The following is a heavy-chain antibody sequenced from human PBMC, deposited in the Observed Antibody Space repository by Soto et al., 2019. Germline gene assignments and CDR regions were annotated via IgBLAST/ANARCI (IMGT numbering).Heavy chain of an antibody. CDR1: GGSISSGDYY. V-gene: IGHV4-30-4*01. D-gene: IGHD6-13*01. CDR2: IYYSGST. CDR3: ARDSYIAAAGTLSNWFDP. J-gene: IGHJ5*02. Sequence: ASETLSLTCTVSGGSISSGDYYWSWIRQPPGKGLEWIGYIYYSGSTYYNPSLKSRVTISVDTSKNQFSLKLSSVTAADTAVYYCARDSYIAAAGTLSNWFDPWGQGTLVTVSS.